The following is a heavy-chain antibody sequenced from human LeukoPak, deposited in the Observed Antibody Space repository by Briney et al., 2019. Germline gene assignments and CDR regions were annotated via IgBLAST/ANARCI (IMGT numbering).Heavy chain of an antibody. D-gene: IGHD6-19*01. J-gene: IGHJ4*02. CDR1: GGSISSYY. CDR3: ARDHGSGWYSLDY. CDR2: IYYSGST. V-gene: IGHV4-59*01. Sequence: NPSETLSLTCTVSGGSISSYYWSWIRQPPGKGLEWIGYIYYSGSTNYNPSLKSRVTISVDTSKNQFSLKLSSVTAADTAVYYCARDHGSGWYSLDYWGQGTLVTVSS.